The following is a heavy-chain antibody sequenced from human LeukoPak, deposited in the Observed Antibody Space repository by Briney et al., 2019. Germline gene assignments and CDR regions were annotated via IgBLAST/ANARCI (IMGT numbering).Heavy chain of an antibody. J-gene: IGHJ4*02. D-gene: IGHD6-19*01. Sequence: SQTLSLTCAISGDSVSSNSATWIWIRQSPSRGLEWLGRTYYRSKWYNDYGLSVKSRITVNPDTSKNQFSLQLNSVTPEDTAVYYCARAPHGSGCDYWSQGALVTVSS. V-gene: IGHV6-1*01. CDR3: ARAPHGSGCDY. CDR2: TYYRSKWYN. CDR1: GDSVSSNSAT.